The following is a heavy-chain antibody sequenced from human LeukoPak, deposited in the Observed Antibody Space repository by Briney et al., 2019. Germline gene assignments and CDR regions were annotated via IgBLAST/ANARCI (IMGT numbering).Heavy chain of an antibody. CDR2: ISGSGGST. V-gene: IGHV3-23*01. J-gene: IGHJ4*02. CDR3: AKVEKVAGRYYFDY. CDR1: GFTFSSYA. D-gene: IGHD6-19*01. Sequence: AGGSLRLSCAASGFTFSSYAMSWVRQAPGKGLEWVSAISGSGGSTYYADSVKGRFTISRDNSKNTLYLQMSSLRAEDTAVYYCAKVEKVAGRYYFDYWGQGTLVTVSS.